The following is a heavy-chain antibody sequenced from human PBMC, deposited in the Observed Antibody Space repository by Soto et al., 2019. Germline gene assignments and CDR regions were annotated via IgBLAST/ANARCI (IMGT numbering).Heavy chain of an antibody. CDR3: ARGREYRFGYNYFDA. CDR2: INPNDGRT. D-gene: IGHD5-18*01. CDR1: GYPFTSYH. Sequence: ASVKVSCKASGYPFTSYHMHWVRQAPGQGLQWRGLINPNDGRTRYARQFEGRVTMTRDTSTTTILMVLSSLRFEATAFYYCARGREYRFGYNYFDARGPGALVTVSS. V-gene: IGHV1-46*01. J-gene: IGHJ5*02.